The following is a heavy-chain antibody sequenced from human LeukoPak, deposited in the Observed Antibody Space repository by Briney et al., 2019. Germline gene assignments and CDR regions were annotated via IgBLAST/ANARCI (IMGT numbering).Heavy chain of an antibody. V-gene: IGHV1-18*01. CDR3: ARSDSSGYYYVGGFDY. J-gene: IGHJ4*02. D-gene: IGHD3-22*01. CDR1: GYTFTSYG. Sequence: GASVKVSCKASGYTFTSYGISWVRQAPGQGLEWMGWISAYNGNTNYAQKFQGRVTMTRDTSISTAYMELSRLRSDDTAVYYCARSDSSGYYYVGGFDYWGQGTLVTVSS. CDR2: ISAYNGNT.